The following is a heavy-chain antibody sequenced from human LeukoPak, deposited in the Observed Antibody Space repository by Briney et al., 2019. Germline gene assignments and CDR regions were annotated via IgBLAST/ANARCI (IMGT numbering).Heavy chain of an antibody. CDR1: GFTFSSYG. CDR3: ARDLFGDYSFDS. D-gene: IGHD3-10*01. Sequence: GGSLRLSCAASGFTFSSYGMRWVRQAPGKGLEWVAFIRYDGSNKYYADSVKGRFTISRDNSKNTLYLQMNSLRAEDTAVYYCARDLFGDYSFDSWGQGTLVTVSS. V-gene: IGHV3-30*02. CDR2: IRYDGSNK. J-gene: IGHJ4*02.